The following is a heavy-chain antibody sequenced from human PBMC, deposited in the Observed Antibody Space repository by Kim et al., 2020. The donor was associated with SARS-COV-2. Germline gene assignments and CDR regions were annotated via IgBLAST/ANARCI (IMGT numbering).Heavy chain of an antibody. CDR2: ISYDGSNK. CDR3: AKNYYDSSGYHSGGFDY. J-gene: IGHJ4*01. V-gene: IGHV3-30*18. Sequence: GGSLRLSCAASGFTFSSYGMHWVRQAPGKGLEWVAVISYDGSNKYYADSVKGRFTISRDNSKNTLYLQMNSLRAEDTAVYYCAKNYYDSSGYHSGGFDY. CDR1: GFTFSSYG. D-gene: IGHD3-22*01.